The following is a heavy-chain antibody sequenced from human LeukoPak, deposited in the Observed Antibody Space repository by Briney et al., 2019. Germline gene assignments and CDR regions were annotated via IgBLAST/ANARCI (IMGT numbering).Heavy chain of an antibody. J-gene: IGHJ3*02. V-gene: IGHV3-9*03. CDR1: GFTFDDYA. D-gene: IGHD4-23*01. CDR3: AKDRQTTAVVTLGSAFDI. CDR2: ISWNSGNI. Sequence: GGSLRLSCAASGFTFDDYAMHWVRQAPGKGLEWVSGISWNSGNIGYADSVKGRFTISRENAKNSLYLQMNSLRVEDMALYYCAKDRQTTAVVTLGSAFDIWGQGTMVTVSS.